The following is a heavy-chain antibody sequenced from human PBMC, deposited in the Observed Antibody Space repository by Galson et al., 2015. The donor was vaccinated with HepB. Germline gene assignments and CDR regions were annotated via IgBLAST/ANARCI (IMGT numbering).Heavy chain of an antibody. V-gene: IGHV3-23*01. CDR1: GFTFSSYA. J-gene: IGHJ3*02. D-gene: IGHD3-10*01. Sequence: SLRLSCAASGFTFSSYAMSWVRQAPGKGLEWVSAISGSGGSTYYADSVKGRFTISRDNAKNTLYLQMNSVRAADTAVYYCARSPDLRVRGVINAFDIWGQGTMVTVSS. CDR2: ISGSGGST. CDR3: ARSPDLRVRGVINAFDI.